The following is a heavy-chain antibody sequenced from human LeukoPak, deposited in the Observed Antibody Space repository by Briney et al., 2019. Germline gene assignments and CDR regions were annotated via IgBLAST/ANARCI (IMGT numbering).Heavy chain of an antibody. CDR1: GFTFSSYA. CDR2: IRYDGGME. V-gene: IGHV3-30*02. CDR3: ARDQGDALDI. J-gene: IGHJ4*02. D-gene: IGHD2-2*03. Sequence: PGGSLRLSCAASGFTFSSYAMHWVRQPPGKGLEWVAYIRYDGGMEKYADSVQGRFTISRDNSRNTLSLQMNSLRDEDTAVYYCARDQGDALDIWGQGTLVTVSS.